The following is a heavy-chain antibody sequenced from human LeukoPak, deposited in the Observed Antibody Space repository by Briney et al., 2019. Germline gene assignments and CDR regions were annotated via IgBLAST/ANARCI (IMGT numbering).Heavy chain of an antibody. J-gene: IGHJ4*02. CDR2: IKSKTDGGTT. V-gene: IGHV3-15*01. Sequence: GGSLRLSCAASGLPFNNAWMSWVRQAPGKGLEWVGRIKSKTDGGTTDYAAPVKGRFTISRDDSKNTLYLQMNSLKTEDTAVYYCTLGSRNFDYWGQGTLVTVSS. CDR3: TLGSRNFDY. CDR1: GLPFNNAW. D-gene: IGHD3-10*01.